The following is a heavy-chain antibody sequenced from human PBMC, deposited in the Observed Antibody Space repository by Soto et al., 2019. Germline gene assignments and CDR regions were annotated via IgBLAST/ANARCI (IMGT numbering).Heavy chain of an antibody. Sequence: GGSLILSCAASGFTFSSYGMHWVRQAPGKGLEWVAVISYDGSNKYYADSVKGRFTISRDNSKNTLYLQMNSLRAEDTAVYYCAKSISGSYVGLHYYYGMDVWGQGTTVTVSS. V-gene: IGHV3-30*18. D-gene: IGHD1-26*01. CDR2: ISYDGSNK. CDR3: AKSISGSYVGLHYYYGMDV. CDR1: GFTFSSYG. J-gene: IGHJ6*02.